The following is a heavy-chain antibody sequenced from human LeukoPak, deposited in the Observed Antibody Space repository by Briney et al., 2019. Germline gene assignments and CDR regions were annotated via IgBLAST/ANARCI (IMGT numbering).Heavy chain of an antibody. CDR2: INWNCGST. CDR1: GFTFDDYG. J-gene: IGHJ4*02. V-gene: IGHV3-20*04. Sequence: GWSLRLSCAASGFTFDDYGMSWVRQAPAKGLEWVSGINWNCGSTGYADSVKGRFTISRDNAKNSLYLQMNSLRAEDTAFYYCAMKPYDGSWIDYWGQGTLVTVSS. D-gene: IGHD2-15*01. CDR3: AMKPYDGSWIDY.